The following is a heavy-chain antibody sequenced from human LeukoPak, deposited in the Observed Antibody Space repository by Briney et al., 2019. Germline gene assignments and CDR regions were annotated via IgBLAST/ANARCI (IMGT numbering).Heavy chain of an antibody. CDR1: GYNFNLYW. CDR2: MYPADSDT. CDR3: ARARNGDYMWDY. D-gene: IGHD4-17*01. Sequence: GESLKISCQSSGYNFNLYWIGWVRQVPGKGLEWMAIMYPADSDTRYSPSFQGQVTISADKSISTAYLQWSSLRASDTAMYYCARARNGDYMWDYWGQGTLVTVSS. V-gene: IGHV5-51*01. J-gene: IGHJ4*02.